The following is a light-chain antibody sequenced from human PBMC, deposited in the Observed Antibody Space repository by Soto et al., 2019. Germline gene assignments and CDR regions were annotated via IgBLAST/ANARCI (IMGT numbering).Light chain of an antibody. CDR2: GAS. Sequence: EIVLTQSPGTLSLSPGERATLSCRSSQSVSSSYLAWYQQKPGQAPRLLIYGASSRATGIPDRFSDSGSETDFTLTISRLEPEDFAVYYCRQFGSSRMYTFGQGTKLEI. J-gene: IGKJ2*01. CDR3: RQFGSSRMYT. V-gene: IGKV3-20*01. CDR1: QSVSSSY.